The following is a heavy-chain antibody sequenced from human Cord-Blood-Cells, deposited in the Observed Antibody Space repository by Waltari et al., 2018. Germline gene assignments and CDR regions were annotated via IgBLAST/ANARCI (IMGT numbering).Heavy chain of an antibody. CDR3: ARAEYSSSSDAFDI. CDR1: GYTFTGYY. V-gene: IGHV1-2*04. D-gene: IGHD6-6*01. Sequence: QVQLVQSGAEVKKPGASVKVSCTASGYTFTGYYMHWVRQAPGQGLEWMGWINPNSGGTNYAQKFQGWVTMTRDTSISTAYMELSRLRSDDTAVYYCARAEYSSSSDAFDIWGQGTMVTVSS. CDR2: INPNSGGT. J-gene: IGHJ3*02.